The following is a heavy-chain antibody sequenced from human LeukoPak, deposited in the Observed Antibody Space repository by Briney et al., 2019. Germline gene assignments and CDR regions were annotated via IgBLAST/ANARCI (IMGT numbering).Heavy chain of an antibody. CDR2: IIPILGIA. J-gene: IGHJ4*02. D-gene: IGHD1-1*01. Sequence: SVKVSCKASGGTFSSYAISWVRQAPGQGLEWMGRIIPILGIANYAQKFQGRVTITADKSTSTAYMELSSLRSEDTAVYYCARDSNWNDGRGYFDYWGRGTLVTVSS. CDR3: ARDSNWNDGRGYFDY. V-gene: IGHV1-69*04. CDR1: GGTFSSYA.